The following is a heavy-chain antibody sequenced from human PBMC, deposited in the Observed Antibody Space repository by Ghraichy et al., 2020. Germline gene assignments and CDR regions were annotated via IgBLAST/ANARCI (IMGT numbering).Heavy chain of an antibody. Sequence: GGSLRLSCAASGFTFSSYWMSWVRQAPGKGLEWVANIKQDGSEKYYVDSVKGRFTISRDNAKNSLYLQMNSLRAEDTAVYYCARDLPNYDSSGLDAFDIWGQGTMVTVSS. CDR1: GFTFSSYW. J-gene: IGHJ3*02. D-gene: IGHD3-22*01. V-gene: IGHV3-7*01. CDR2: IKQDGSEK. CDR3: ARDLPNYDSSGLDAFDI.